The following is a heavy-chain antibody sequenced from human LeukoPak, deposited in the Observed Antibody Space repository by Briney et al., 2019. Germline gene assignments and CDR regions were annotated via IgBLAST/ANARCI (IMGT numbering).Heavy chain of an antibody. D-gene: IGHD6-13*01. V-gene: IGHV1-69*06. J-gene: IGHJ4*02. Sequence: SVKVSCKASGGTFSSYAISWVRQAPGQGLEWMGGIIPIFGTANYAQKFQGRVTITADKSTSTAYMELSSLRSEDTAVYYCARGRKRASGAAALWYWGQGTLVTVSS. CDR2: IIPIFGTA. CDR3: ARGRKRASGAAALWY. CDR1: GGTFSSYA.